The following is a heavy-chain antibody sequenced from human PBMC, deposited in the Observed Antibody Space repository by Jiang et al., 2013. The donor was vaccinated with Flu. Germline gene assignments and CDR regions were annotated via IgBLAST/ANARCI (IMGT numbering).Heavy chain of an antibody. D-gene: IGHD1-1*01. Sequence: QLVESGGGLVQPGGSLRLSCAASGFTFSNYWMTWVRQAPGKGLEWVANIRQEGSKKNYLDSVRGRFTISRDNAESFLYLQMNSLRAEDTALYYCARVDWTDEGFDYWGQGTLVTVSS. V-gene: IGHV3-7*01. CDR2: IRQEGSKK. J-gene: IGHJ4*02. CDR3: ARVDWTDEGFDY. CDR1: GFTFSNYW.